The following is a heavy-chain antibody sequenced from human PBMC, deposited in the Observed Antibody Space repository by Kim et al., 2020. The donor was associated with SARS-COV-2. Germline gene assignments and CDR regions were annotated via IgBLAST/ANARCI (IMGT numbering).Heavy chain of an antibody. CDR3: ARHPFDY. V-gene: IGHV3-7*01. CDR2: GGSEK. J-gene: IGHJ4*02. Sequence: GGSEKYYVDSVKGRFTISRDNAENSLYLQMNSLRAEDTAVYYCARHPFDYWGQGTLVTVSS.